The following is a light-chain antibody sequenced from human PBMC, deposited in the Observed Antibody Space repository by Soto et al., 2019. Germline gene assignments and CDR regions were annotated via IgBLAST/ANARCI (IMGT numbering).Light chain of an antibody. CDR2: GAS. Sequence: AIQMTQSPSSLSSSVGDRVTITCRASQGIRNDLGWYQQKPGKAPKLLIYGASSLQSDVPSRFSGSGSGTDFTLTISSLQPEDFATYYCLQDDSYPLTFGGGTKVEIK. J-gene: IGKJ4*01. CDR1: QGIRND. CDR3: LQDDSYPLT. V-gene: IGKV1-6*01.